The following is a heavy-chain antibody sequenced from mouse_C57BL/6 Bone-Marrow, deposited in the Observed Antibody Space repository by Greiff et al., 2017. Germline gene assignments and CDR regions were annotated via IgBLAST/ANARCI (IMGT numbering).Heavy chain of an antibody. CDR2: INYDGSST. CDR1: GFTFSDYY. Sequence: EVHLVESEGGLVQPGSSMKLSCTASGFTFSDYYMAWVRQVPEKGLEWVANINYDGSSTYYLDSLKSRFIISRDNAKNMLYLQMSSLKSEDTATYYCARASSRGYAMDYWGQGTSVTVSS. J-gene: IGHJ4*01. D-gene: IGHD6-1*01. V-gene: IGHV5-16*01. CDR3: ARASSRGYAMDY.